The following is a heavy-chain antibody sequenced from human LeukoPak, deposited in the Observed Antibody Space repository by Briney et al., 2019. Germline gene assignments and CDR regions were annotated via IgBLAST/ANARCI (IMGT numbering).Heavy chain of an antibody. CDR2: INSDGSST. V-gene: IGHV3-74*01. CDR3: ARGLSETHRSSRGNYFDY. D-gene: IGHD6-13*01. CDR1: GFTFSSYW. J-gene: IGHJ4*02. Sequence: SGGSLRLSCAASGFTFSSYWMHWVRQAPGKGLVWVSRINSDGSSTSYADSVKGRFTISRDNAKNTLYLQMNSLRAEDTAVYYYARGLSETHRSSRGNYFDYWGQGTLVTVSS.